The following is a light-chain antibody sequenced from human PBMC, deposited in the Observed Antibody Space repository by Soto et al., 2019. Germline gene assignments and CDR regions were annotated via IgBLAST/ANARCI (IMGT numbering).Light chain of an antibody. V-gene: IGKV1-5*01. CDR2: DAS. CDR3: QHYNDYSPKT. CDR1: QSISTW. J-gene: IGKJ1*01. Sequence: DIQMTQSPSTLSASVGDRVTITCRASQSISTWLAWYQQKPGKAPKLLIYDASSLESGVPSRFSGRGSGTEFTLTISSLQPDDFAIYYCQHYNDYSPKTFGQGTKVEIK.